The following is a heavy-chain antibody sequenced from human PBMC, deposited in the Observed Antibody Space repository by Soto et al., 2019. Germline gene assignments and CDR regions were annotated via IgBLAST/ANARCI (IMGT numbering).Heavy chain of an antibody. CDR2: ISGSGGST. Sequence: GGPLSPSCPGSGFTFSSYAMSWVRQAPGKGLEWVSAISGSGGSTYYADSVKGRFTISRDNSKNTLYLQMNSLRAEDTAVYYCAKEGERWPPYYFDYWGQGTLVTVSS. V-gene: IGHV3-23*01. CDR1: GFTFSSYA. CDR3: AKEGERWPPYYFDY. J-gene: IGHJ4*02.